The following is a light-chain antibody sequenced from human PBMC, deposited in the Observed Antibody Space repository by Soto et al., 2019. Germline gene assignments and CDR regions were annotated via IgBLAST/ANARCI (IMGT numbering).Light chain of an antibody. Sequence: DIQMTQSPSSLSASVGDRVTITCRASQGISKYLAWYQQKPGKVPTLLLYAASTLQSGVPSRFSGSGSGPDFTLTIGGLQPEDVATYYCQKYNIAPLTVGGGTKVEIK. CDR2: AAS. J-gene: IGKJ4*01. CDR1: QGISKY. V-gene: IGKV1-27*01. CDR3: QKYNIAPLT.